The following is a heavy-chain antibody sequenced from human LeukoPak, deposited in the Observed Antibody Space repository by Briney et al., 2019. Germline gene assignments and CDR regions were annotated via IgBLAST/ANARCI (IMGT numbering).Heavy chain of an antibody. CDR2: IIPILGIA. J-gene: IGHJ3*02. CDR1: GGTFSSYA. D-gene: IGHD2-15*01. V-gene: IGHV1-69*04. Sequence: ASVKVSCKASGGTFSSYAISWVRQAPGQGLEWMGRIIPILGIANYAQKFQGRVTITADKSTSTAYMELSSLRSEDTAVYYCANSMGGQGAFDIWGQGTMVTVSS. CDR3: ANSMGGQGAFDI.